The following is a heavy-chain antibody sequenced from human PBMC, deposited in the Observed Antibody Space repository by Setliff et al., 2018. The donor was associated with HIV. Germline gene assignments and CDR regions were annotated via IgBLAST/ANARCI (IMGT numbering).Heavy chain of an antibody. Sequence: RASVKVSCKASGGTSSTYAINWVRQAPGQGLEWMGQIIPILEITSYAQKFQGRLTITADESTTTMYMELSSLRSDDTAVYYCAGPRGDEAFDIWGQGTMVTVSS. CDR2: IIPILEIT. CDR1: GGTSSTYA. D-gene: IGHD3-10*01. J-gene: IGHJ3*02. V-gene: IGHV1-69*10. CDR3: AGPRGDEAFDI.